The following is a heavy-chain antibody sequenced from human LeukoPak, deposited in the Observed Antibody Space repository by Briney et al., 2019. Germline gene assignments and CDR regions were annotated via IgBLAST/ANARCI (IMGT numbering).Heavy chain of an antibody. CDR2: IIPILGIA. CDR1: GGTFSSYA. Sequence: ASVKVSCKASGGTFSSYAIIWVRQAPGQGLEWMGRIIPILGIANYAQKFQGRVTITADKSTSTAYMELSSLRSEDTAVYYCARDEDSSGYYYYYYGMDVWGQGTTVTVSS. D-gene: IGHD3-22*01. J-gene: IGHJ6*02. V-gene: IGHV1-69*04. CDR3: ARDEDSSGYYYYYYGMDV.